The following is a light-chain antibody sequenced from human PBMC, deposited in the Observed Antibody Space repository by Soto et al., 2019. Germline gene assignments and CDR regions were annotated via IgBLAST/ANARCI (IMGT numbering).Light chain of an antibody. Sequence: EIVMTQSPATLSVSPGGRATLSCRASQSISDTLAWYQQKPGQAPRLLIHGAYTRATGFPARFSGSGSGTEFTLTITSLQPDDFATYYCKHYNSYSEAFGQGTKVDIK. CDR3: KHYNSYSEA. CDR1: QSISDT. V-gene: IGKV3-15*01. CDR2: GAY. J-gene: IGKJ1*01.